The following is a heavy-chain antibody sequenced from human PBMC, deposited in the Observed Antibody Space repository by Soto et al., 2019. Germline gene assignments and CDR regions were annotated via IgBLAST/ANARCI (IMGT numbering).Heavy chain of an antibody. D-gene: IGHD2-2*01. CDR2: ISYDGSNK. Sequence: VQLVESGGGVVQPGRSLRLSCAASGFTFSSYCMNWVRQAPGKGLEWVAVISYDGSNKYYADSVKGRFTVSRDNSKNTLYLQLNSLRAEDTAVYYCAKDWGYCSSTSGSYGRDVGGQGTKVTVSS. V-gene: IGHV3-30*18. J-gene: IGHJ6*02. CDR3: AKDWGYCSSTSGSYGRDV. CDR1: GFTFSSYC.